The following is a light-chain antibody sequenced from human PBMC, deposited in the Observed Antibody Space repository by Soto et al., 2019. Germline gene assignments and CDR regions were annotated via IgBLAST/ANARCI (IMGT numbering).Light chain of an antibody. CDR3: SSYAGNDNVV. Sequence: QSALTQPPSASGSPGQSVTISCTGTSGDVGNYNFVSWYQHHPGKAPKLMIYEVTKRPSGVPDRFSGSKSGNTASLTVSGLQADDEADYYCSSYAGNDNVVFGGGTQLTVL. CDR1: SGDVGNYNF. J-gene: IGLJ2*01. CDR2: EVT. V-gene: IGLV2-8*01.